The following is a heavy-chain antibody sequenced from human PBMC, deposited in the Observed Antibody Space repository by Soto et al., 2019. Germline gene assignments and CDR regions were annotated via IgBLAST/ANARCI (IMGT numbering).Heavy chain of an antibody. J-gene: IGHJ3*02. CDR3: ARRQSIMIRGANAFDI. V-gene: IGHV2-5*02. Sequence: QITLKESGPPLVQPTQTLTLTCSFSGFSLITTGAGVGWIRQPPGKAPGWLALIYWDGEKRYSPALKSRLTNNKDSSKNQGVLTMTNMDPVDTATYYCARRQSIMIRGANAFDIWGQGTFLSVSS. CDR1: GFSLITTGAG. D-gene: IGHD3-10*01. CDR2: IYWDGEK.